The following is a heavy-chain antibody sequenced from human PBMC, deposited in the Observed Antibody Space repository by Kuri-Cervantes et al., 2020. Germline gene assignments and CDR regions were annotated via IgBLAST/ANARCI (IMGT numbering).Heavy chain of an antibody. CDR3: ARDDRRNWFDP. V-gene: IGHV4-59*12. J-gene: IGHJ5*02. Sequence: ESLKISCTVSGGSISSYYWSWIRQPPGKGLEWIGYIYYSGSTYYNPSLKSRVTISVDTSKNQFSLKLSSVTAADTAVYYCARDDRRNWFDPWGQGTLVTVSS. CDR2: IYYSGST. CDR1: GGSISSYY. D-gene: IGHD3-22*01.